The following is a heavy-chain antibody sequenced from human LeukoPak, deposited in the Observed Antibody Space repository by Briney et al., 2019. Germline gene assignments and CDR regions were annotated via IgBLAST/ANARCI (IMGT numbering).Heavy chain of an antibody. CDR3: ARRRWAGTHFDY. V-gene: IGHV3-66*02. Sequence: GGSLRLSCAASGFTVSSNYMSWVRQAPGQGLEWVLVIYSGGSTYYADSVTGRFTISRENSKNTLYLQMNSLRAEDTAVYYCARRRWAGTHFDYWGQGTLVTVSS. CDR1: GFTVSSNY. D-gene: IGHD3-10*01. CDR2: IYSGGST. J-gene: IGHJ4*02.